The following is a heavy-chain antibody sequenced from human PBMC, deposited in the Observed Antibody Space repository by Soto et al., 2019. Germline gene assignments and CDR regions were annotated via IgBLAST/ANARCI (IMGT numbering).Heavy chain of an antibody. CDR2: IYHSGST. V-gene: IGHV4-4*02. CDR3: ARDHPYYDFWSGYQKRRYGMDV. CDR1: GGSISSSNW. Sequence: SETLSLTCAVSGGSISSSNWWSWVRQPPGKGLEWIGEIYHSGSTDYNPSLKSRVTISVDKSKNQFSLKLSSVTAADTAVYYCARDHPYYDFWSGYQKRRYGMDVWGQGTTVTVSS. D-gene: IGHD3-3*01. J-gene: IGHJ6*02.